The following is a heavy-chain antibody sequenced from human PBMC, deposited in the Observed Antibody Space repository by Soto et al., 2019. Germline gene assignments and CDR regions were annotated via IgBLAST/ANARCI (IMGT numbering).Heavy chain of an antibody. J-gene: IGHJ6*02. CDR3: AGSREDTMSFYGMDV. Sequence: PSETLSLTCTVSGGSISSSSYYWGWIRQPPGKGLEWIGSIYYSGSTYYNPSLKSRVTISVDTSKNQFSLKLSSVTAADTAVYYCAGSREDTMSFYGMDVWGQGTTVTVSS. V-gene: IGHV4-39*01. D-gene: IGHD2-15*01. CDR1: GGSISSSSYY. CDR2: IYYSGST.